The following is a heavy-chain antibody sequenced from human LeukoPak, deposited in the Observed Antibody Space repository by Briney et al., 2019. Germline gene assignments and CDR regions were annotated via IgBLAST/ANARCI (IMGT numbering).Heavy chain of an antibody. CDR1: GFTFSSYA. J-gene: IGHJ3*02. Sequence: GGSPRLSCAASGFTFSSYAMSWVRQAPGKGLEWVAVISKDGSNNYYADSVKGRFTISRDNSKNTLYLQMNSLRVEDTAVYYCARASIAVAGISDAFDIWGQGTMVTVCS. D-gene: IGHD6-19*01. V-gene: IGHV3-30*04. CDR3: ARASIAVAGISDAFDI. CDR2: ISKDGSNN.